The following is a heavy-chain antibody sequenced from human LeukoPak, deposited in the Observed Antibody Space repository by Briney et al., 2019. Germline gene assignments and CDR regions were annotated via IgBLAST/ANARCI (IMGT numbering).Heavy chain of an antibody. Sequence: SETLSLTCTVSGGSISSSSYYWGWIRQPPGKGLEWIGSMYYSGSTYYNPSLKSRVIISVDTSKNQFSLKLSSVTAADTAVYYCARQRAASGIRNVDYWGQGTLVTVSS. CDR1: GGSISSSSYY. V-gene: IGHV4-39*01. D-gene: IGHD6-13*01. CDR3: ARQRAASGIRNVDY. CDR2: MYYSGST. J-gene: IGHJ4*02.